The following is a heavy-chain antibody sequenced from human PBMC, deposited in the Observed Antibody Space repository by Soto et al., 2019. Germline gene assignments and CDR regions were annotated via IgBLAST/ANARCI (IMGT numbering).Heavy chain of an antibody. J-gene: IGHJ4*02. CDR3: ATSGSSGWDFDY. Sequence: EVQLVESGGGLIQPGGSLRLSCATSGFVFSSYSMNWARQAPGKGLEWVSYISGSRSRSGYSIYYADYVKGRFTISRDNAKNSLYLQMNSLRDEDTAVYYCATSGSSGWDFDYWGQGTLVTVSS. CDR1: GFVFSSYS. CDR2: ISGSRSRSGYSI. V-gene: IGHV3-48*02. D-gene: IGHD6-19*01.